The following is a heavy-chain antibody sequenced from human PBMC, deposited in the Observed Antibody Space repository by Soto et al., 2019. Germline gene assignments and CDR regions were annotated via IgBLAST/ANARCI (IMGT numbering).Heavy chain of an antibody. D-gene: IGHD3-10*01. CDR2: INHSGST. V-gene: IGHV4-34*01. CDR1: GGSFSGYY. J-gene: IGHJ5*02. Sequence: SETLSLTCAVYGGSFSGYYWSWIRQPPGKGLEWIGEINHSGSTNYNPSLKSRVTISVDTSKKQFSLKLSSVTAADTAVYYCARGGIIMVRGRHWFDPWGQGTLVTVS. CDR3: ARGGIIMVRGRHWFDP.